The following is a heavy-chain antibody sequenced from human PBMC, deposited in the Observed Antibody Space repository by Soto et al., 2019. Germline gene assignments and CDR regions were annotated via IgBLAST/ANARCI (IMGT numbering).Heavy chain of an antibody. Sequence: EVQLVESGGGLVKPGGSLRLSCAASGFTFSNAWMNWVRQAPGKGLEWVGRIKSKTDGGTTDYAAPVKGRFTISRDDSTNTLYLQMNSLKTEDTAVYYCTTKYDFWSDFGMDVWGQGTTVTVSS. D-gene: IGHD3-3*01. CDR3: TTKYDFWSDFGMDV. J-gene: IGHJ6*02. CDR1: GFTFSNAW. CDR2: IKSKTDGGTT. V-gene: IGHV3-15*07.